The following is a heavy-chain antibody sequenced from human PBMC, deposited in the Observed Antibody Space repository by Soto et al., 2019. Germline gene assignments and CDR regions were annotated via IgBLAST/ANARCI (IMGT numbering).Heavy chain of an antibody. Sequence: QVQLVQSGAEVKKPGSSVKVSCKASGGTFSSYTISWVRQAPGQGLEWMGRIIPILGIANYAQKFRGRVTITADKSTSTAYMELSSLRSEDTAVYYCARAEGSGSSIDYWGQGTLVTVSS. J-gene: IGHJ4*02. CDR2: IIPILGIA. D-gene: IGHD3-10*01. CDR1: GGTFSSYT. CDR3: ARAEGSGSSIDY. V-gene: IGHV1-69*02.